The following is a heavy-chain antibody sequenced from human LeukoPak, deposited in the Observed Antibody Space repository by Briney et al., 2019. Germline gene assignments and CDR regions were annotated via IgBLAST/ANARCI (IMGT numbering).Heavy chain of an antibody. J-gene: IGHJ3*01. CDR1: GGPLSSSNW. CDR3: ARRWEQASFDV. V-gene: IGHV4-4*02. Sequence: SETLSLTCAVSGGPLSSSNWWSWVRQPPGKGLGWIEEIHHTGITNYNPSLESRVSTSVDGSKNLSSLKLTSVTAADTAVYYCARRWEQASFDVWGPGTHVTVSS. CDR2: IHHTGIT. D-gene: IGHD1-26*01.